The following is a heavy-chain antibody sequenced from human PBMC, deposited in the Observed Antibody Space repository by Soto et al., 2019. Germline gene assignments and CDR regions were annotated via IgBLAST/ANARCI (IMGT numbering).Heavy chain of an antibody. CDR2: ITETGGDT. D-gene: IGHD6-13*01. CDR3: TKASADRQQMDV. CDR1: GFTFSNFV. V-gene: IGHV3-23*01. Sequence: PGGSLRLSCAASGFTFSNFVLRWVRQAPGKGLEWVSTITETGGDTFYTDSVKGRFTISRDNSKNTLYLQMSSLRAEDTALYYCTKASADRQQMDVWGQGTTVTVSS. J-gene: IGHJ6*02.